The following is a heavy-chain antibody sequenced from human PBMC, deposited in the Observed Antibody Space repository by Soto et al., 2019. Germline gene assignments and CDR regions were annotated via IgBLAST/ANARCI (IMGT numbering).Heavy chain of an antibody. CDR3: ARPPRRGRWFDP. CDR2: ISHNSGDT. D-gene: IGHD3-16*01. J-gene: IGHJ5*02. Sequence: QVQLVQSGAEVKKPGASVKVSCKASGYTFTSYDIHWVRQATGQGLEWMGWISHNSGDTDYAPKLKGRLTMNSNISRNTAYMELSSLRSEDTAVYYCARPPRRGRWFDPWGQGTLVTVSS. V-gene: IGHV1-8*01. CDR1: GYTFTSYD.